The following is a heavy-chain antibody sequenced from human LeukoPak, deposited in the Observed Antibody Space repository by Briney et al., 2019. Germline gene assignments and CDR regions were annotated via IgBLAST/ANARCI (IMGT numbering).Heavy chain of an antibody. CDR1: GGSVSNYY. J-gene: IGHJ5*02. CDR2: IYGSGTT. D-gene: IGHD5-12*01. V-gene: IGHV4-4*07. Sequence: SDTLSLTCTVSGGSVSNYYWSWVRQPAGKGLEWIGRIYGSGTTRYNPSLQSRVTMSVDVSKNQFSLKLTSMTAADTAVYFCARGMAEAYDYNWFDPWGQGILVTVSS. CDR3: ARGMAEAYDYNWFDP.